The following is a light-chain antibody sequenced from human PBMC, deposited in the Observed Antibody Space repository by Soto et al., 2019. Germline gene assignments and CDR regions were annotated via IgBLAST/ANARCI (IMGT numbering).Light chain of an antibody. CDR1: SSDVGGYNY. V-gene: IGLV2-8*01. CDR3: SSYAGSNNLYV. J-gene: IGLJ1*01. CDR2: EVS. Sequence: QSVLTQPPSASGSPGQSVTISCAGTSSDVGGYNYVSWYQQPPGKAPKLMIYEVSKRPSGVPDRFSGSKSGNTASLTVSGLQAEDEADYYCSSYAGSNNLYVFGTGTKLTVL.